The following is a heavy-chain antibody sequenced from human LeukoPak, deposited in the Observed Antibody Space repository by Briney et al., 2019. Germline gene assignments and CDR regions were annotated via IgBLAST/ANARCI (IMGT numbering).Heavy chain of an antibody. D-gene: IGHD5-24*01. CDR3: ARQDGYNGALAFDI. CDR2: ISYSGST. Sequence: SETLSLTCTVSGGSISSYYWSWIRQPPGKGLEWIGYISYSGSTNYNPSLKSRVTISVDTSKNQFSLKLSSVTAADTAVYYCARQDGYNGALAFDIWGQGTMVTVSS. CDR1: GGSISSYY. V-gene: IGHV4-59*01. J-gene: IGHJ3*02.